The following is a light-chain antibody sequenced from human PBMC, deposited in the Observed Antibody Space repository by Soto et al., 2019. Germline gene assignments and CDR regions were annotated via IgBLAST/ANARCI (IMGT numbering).Light chain of an antibody. V-gene: IGKV3-20*01. CDR1: QSVNSR. CDR2: GAS. J-gene: IGKJ1*01. Sequence: EIVLTQSPGTLSLTPGERATLSCRASQSVNSRLAWYQHKPGQAPRLLISGASSRATGIPDRFSGSGSATDFTLTISRLEPEDFAVYYCHQYSSSRRTFGQGTKVDIK. CDR3: HQYSSSRRT.